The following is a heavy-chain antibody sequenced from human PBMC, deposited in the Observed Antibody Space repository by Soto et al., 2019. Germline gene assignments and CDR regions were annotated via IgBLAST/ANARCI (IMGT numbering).Heavy chain of an antibody. D-gene: IGHD4-17*01. Sequence: XESLRLTCAASGFIFSSYEMNWVRQAPGKGLEWVSYISSSGSTVQYADSVKGRFTISRDNAKNSLYLQMNCLRAEDTAVYYCAPQPTGMDVWGQGTTVTVSS. CDR1: GFIFSSYE. CDR3: APQPTGMDV. J-gene: IGHJ6*02. CDR2: ISSSGSTV. V-gene: IGHV3-48*03.